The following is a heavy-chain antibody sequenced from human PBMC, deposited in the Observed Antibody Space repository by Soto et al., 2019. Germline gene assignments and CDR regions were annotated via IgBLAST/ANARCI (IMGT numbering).Heavy chain of an antibody. D-gene: IGHD3-10*01. Sequence: QVHLVQSGAEVKKPGASVKVSCKASGYTFTNYDINWVRQAPGQGLEWMGWISTYTGNTNYAQKLQGRVTMTTDTSTCTAYMELRCLRSDVTAVYYCARGYYYGSGRPTPGGIDVWGQGTTVTVSS. V-gene: IGHV1-18*01. CDR2: ISTYTGNT. CDR1: GYTFTNYD. CDR3: ARGYYYGSGRPTPGGIDV. J-gene: IGHJ6*02.